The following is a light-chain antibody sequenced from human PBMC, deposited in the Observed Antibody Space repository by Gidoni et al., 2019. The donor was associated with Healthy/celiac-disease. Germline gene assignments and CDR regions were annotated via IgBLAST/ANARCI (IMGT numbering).Light chain of an antibody. CDR1: KLGDKY. J-gene: IGLJ2*01. Sequence: SYELTKPPSVSVSPGQTASITCSGDKLGDKYACWYQQKPGQSPVRVIYQDSKRPSGIPERFSGSNSGNTATLTISGTQAMDEADYYCQAWDSSTPVVFGGGTKLTVL. V-gene: IGLV3-1*01. CDR2: QDS. CDR3: QAWDSSTPVV.